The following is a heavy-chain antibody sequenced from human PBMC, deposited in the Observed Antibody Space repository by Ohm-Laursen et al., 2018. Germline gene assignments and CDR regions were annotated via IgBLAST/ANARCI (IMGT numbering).Heavy chain of an antibody. D-gene: IGHD2-2*01. Sequence: SLRLSCAASGFTFSSYWMSWVRQAPGKGLEWVASLKQDGSEIYYVDSVKGRFTVARDNAKNLLYLQLNSLRVEDTAVYYCARDSSRRSREGGMDVWGQGTMVTVSS. V-gene: IGHV3-7*01. J-gene: IGHJ6*02. CDR1: GFTFSSYW. CDR2: LKQDGSEI. CDR3: ARDSSRRSREGGMDV.